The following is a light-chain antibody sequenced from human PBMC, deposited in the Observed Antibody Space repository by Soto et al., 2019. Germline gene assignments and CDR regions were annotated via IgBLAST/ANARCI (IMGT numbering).Light chain of an antibody. J-gene: IGKJ4*01. CDR2: AAS. CDR1: QSVSSSS. CDR3: QKFGNSPGLT. V-gene: IGKV3-20*01. Sequence: EIVLTQSPGTLSLSPGERATLSCRASQSVSSSSLAWYQQKPGQAPRLLIYAASSRATGIPDRFSGSGSGTDFTLTISRLEPEDFAVYYCQKFGNSPGLT.